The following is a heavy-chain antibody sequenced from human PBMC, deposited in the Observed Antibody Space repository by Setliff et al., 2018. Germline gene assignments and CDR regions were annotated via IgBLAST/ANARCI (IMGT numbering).Heavy chain of an antibody. Sequence: LSLTCTVPGGSISSGSNYWSWIRQPAGRGLEWIGHIDPSGNTNYHPSLKSRVTISGDTSKKYFFLNLTSVTAADTAVYYCARHLSYSGETMDVWGKGTTVTVSS. D-gene: IGHD5-12*01. CDR3: ARHLSYSGETMDV. V-gene: IGHV4-61*09. J-gene: IGHJ6*03. CDR2: IDPSGNT. CDR1: GGSISSGSNY.